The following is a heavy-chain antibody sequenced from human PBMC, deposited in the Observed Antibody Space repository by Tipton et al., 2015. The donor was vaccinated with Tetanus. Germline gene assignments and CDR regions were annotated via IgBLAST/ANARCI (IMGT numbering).Heavy chain of an antibody. CDR1: GDSISSGPYS. CDR3: ARVSRRNFYFDY. CDR2: IYYSGTS. Sequence: TLSLTCTVSGDSISSGPYSWSWLRQHPGKGLELIGYIYYSGTSYISPSLTRRVSIAVDTSRNQFSLNLTSVTVADSAVYSCARVSRRNFYFDYWGPGAQVTVSS. D-gene: IGHD2/OR15-2a*01. V-gene: IGHV4-31*03. J-gene: IGHJ4*02.